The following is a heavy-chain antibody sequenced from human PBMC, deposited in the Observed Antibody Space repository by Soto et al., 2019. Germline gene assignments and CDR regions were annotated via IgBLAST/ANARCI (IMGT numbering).Heavy chain of an antibody. CDR2: IYYSGST. CDR1: GGSISSSSYY. CDR3: ARGAIQLWFRGMDV. J-gene: IGHJ6*02. D-gene: IGHD5-18*01. Sequence: SETLSLTCTVSGGSISSSSYYWGWIRQPPGKGLEWIGSIYYSGSTYYNPSLKSRVTISVDTSKNQFSLKLSSVTAADTAVYYCARGAIQLWFRGMDVWGQGTTVTVSS. V-gene: IGHV4-39*01.